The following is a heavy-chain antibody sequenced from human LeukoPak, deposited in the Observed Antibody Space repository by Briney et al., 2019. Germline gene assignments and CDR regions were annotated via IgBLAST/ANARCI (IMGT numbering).Heavy chain of an antibody. D-gene: IGHD3-10*02. CDR3: ARVSHVPPNYYVPDYFDY. J-gene: IGHJ4*02. CDR1: GGSISSYY. CDR2: IYYSGST. Sequence: SETLSLTCTVSGGSISSYYWSWIRQPPGKGLEWIGYIYYSGSTNYNPSLKSRVTISVDTSKNQFSLKLSSVTAADTAVYYCARVSHVPPNYYVPDYFDYWGQGTLVTVSS. V-gene: IGHV4-59*01.